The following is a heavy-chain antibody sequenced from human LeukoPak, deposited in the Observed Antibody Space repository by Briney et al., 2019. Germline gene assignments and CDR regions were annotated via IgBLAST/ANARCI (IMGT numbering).Heavy chain of an antibody. V-gene: IGHV3-7*01. CDR2: IKQDGSEK. D-gene: IGHD4/OR15-4a*01. CDR1: GFTFSNYW. J-gene: IGHJ6*02. Sequence: GGSLRLSCAASGFTFSNYWMSWVRQAPGKRLEWVANIKQDGSEKYYVDSVKGRFTISRDNAKNPLYLQMNSLRAEDTAVYYCARDPAMVPYYYYGMDVWGQGTTVTVSS. CDR3: ARDPAMVPYYYYGMDV.